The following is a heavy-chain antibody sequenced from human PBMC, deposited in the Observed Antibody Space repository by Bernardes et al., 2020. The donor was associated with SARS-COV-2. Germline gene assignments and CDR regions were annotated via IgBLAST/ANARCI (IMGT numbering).Heavy chain of an antibody. CDR3: TRGVEIFGEVVFYYYGLDV. Sequence: SETLSLTCAVSGDSISSTSYYWGWIRPPPGKGREWIGNIFYDGITYYNPSLKSRVTISVDTSKNQFSLNLSSGTAADTAVYYSTRGVEIFGEVVFYYYGLDVWGQGPTVTVSS. V-gene: IGHV4-39*01. J-gene: IGHJ6*02. D-gene: IGHD3-3*01. CDR1: GDSISSTSYY. CDR2: IFYDGIT.